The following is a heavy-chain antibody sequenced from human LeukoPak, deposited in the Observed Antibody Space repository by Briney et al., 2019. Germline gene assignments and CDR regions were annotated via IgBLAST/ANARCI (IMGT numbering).Heavy chain of an antibody. D-gene: IGHD1-14*01. CDR2: INHSGST. J-gene: IGHJ6*04. Sequence: SETLSLTCAVYGGSFSGYYWSWIRQPPGKGLEWIGEINHSGSTNYNPSLKSRFTISVDTSKNQFSLKLSSVTAADTAVYYCARPTGIGMDVWGKGTTVTVSS. CDR1: GGSFSGYY. V-gene: IGHV4-34*01. CDR3: ARPTGIGMDV.